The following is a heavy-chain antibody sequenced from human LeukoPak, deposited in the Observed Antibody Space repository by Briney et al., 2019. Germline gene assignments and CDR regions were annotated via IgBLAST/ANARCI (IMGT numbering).Heavy chain of an antibody. CDR3: ARDLYDSSGYYPIDY. J-gene: IGHJ4*02. CDR2: IWYDGSNK. CDR1: GFTFSSYS. Sequence: GGSLRLSCAASGFTFSSYSMNWVRQAPGKGLEWVAVIWYDGSNKYYADSVKGRFTISRDNSKNTLYLQMNSLRAEDTAVYYCARDLYDSSGYYPIDYWGQGTLVTVSS. D-gene: IGHD3-22*01. V-gene: IGHV3-33*08.